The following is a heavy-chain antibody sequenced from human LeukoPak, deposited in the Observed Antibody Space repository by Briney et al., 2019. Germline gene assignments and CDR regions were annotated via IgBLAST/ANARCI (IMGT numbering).Heavy chain of an antibody. CDR3: ARGRLSVSPAPFDY. CDR2: IYYSGST. Sequence: SETLSLTCTVSGGSISSYYWNWIRQPPGKGLEWIGYIYYSGSTNYNPSLKSRVTISVDTSKNQFSLRLSSVTAADTAVYYCARGRLSVSPAPFDYWGQGTLVTVSS. V-gene: IGHV4-59*01. CDR1: GGSISSYY. J-gene: IGHJ4*02. D-gene: IGHD3-16*02.